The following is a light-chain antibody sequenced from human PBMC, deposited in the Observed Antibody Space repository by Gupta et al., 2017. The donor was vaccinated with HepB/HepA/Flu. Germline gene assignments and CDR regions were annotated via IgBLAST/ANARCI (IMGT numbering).Light chain of an antibody. CDR3: QQYGSSPFT. J-gene: IGKJ4*01. V-gene: IGKV3-20*01. CDR2: SAS. CDR1: QSLSSSY. Sequence: EIVLTQSPGTLSLSPGDRATLSCRASQSLSSSYLVWYQQRPGQAPRLLIYSASYRATGIPDRFSDSGSGTDFTVTISRLEPEDFAVYYCQQYGSSPFTFGGGTKVEI.